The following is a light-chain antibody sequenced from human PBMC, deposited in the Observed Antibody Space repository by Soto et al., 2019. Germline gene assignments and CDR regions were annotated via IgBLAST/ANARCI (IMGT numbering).Light chain of an antibody. CDR2: GTS. CDR3: QHYGRSTWT. J-gene: IGKJ1*01. V-gene: IGKV3-20*01. Sequence: EIVLTQSRGALSLSPGERGTLSCRASQSVRSSNLAWFQQKPGQAPRLLIFGTSSRATGIPDRFSGSGSGTDFTLTISRLEVEDCAVYYCQHYGRSTWTFGQGTKVEIK. CDR1: QSVRSSN.